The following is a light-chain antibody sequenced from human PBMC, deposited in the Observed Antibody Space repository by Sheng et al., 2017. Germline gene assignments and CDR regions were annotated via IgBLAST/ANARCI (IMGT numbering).Light chain of an antibody. CDR3: QQSYTIPYT. V-gene: IGKV1-39*01. Sequence: DIQMTQSPSSLSASVGDRVTITCRATQSISNYLNWYQQKPGKVPKLLIYAASSLQGGVPSRFTGSGSGTDFTLTISSLQPEDFGTYYCQQSYTIPYTFGQGTRVEIK. CDR1: QSISNY. CDR2: AAS. J-gene: IGKJ2*01.